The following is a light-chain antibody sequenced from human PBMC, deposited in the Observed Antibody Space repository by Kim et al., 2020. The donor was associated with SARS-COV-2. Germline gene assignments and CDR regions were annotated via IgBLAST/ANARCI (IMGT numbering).Light chain of an antibody. J-gene: IGKJ4*02. V-gene: IGKV1-27*01. Sequence: VSVGETVTISCRASQNIATSLSWYQQKPGEVPKVLIYAAYTLQSGVPSRFRGSGSGTEFTLTLGSLQTEDVATHYCQKYNSAPWTFGAGTKVEIK. CDR3: QKYNSAPWT. CDR2: AAY. CDR1: QNIATS.